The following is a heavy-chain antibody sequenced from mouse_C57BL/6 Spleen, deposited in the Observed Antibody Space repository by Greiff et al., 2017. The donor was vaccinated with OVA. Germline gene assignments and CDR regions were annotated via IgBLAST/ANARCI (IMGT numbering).Heavy chain of an antibody. CDR1: GYTFTSYW. D-gene: IGHD5-1*01. CDR3: ERAGSTEVDCDY. Sequence: QVQLQQPGTELVKPGASVKLSCKASGYTFTSYWMPWVQQRPGQGLEWIGNINPSNGGTNYNEKFKSKATLTVDKSSSTAYMQRSSRTSEDSAGYDWERAGSTEVDCDYWGKGTTLTVSS. CDR2: INPSNGGT. V-gene: IGHV1-53*01. J-gene: IGHJ2*01.